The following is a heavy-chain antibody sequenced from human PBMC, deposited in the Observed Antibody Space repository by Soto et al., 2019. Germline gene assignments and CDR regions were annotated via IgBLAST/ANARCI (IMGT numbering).Heavy chain of an antibody. D-gene: IGHD3-3*01. CDR3: ARDYDGWGSDY. CDR1: GFTFNNYG. Sequence: GGSLRLSXAASGFTFNNYGMHWVRQAPGQGLEWVALIWFDGSNKYYADSVKGRFTISRDNSKNTLYLQMNSLRAEDTAAYYCARDYDGWGSDYWGQGTLVTVSS. J-gene: IGHJ4*02. V-gene: IGHV3-33*01. CDR2: IWFDGSNK.